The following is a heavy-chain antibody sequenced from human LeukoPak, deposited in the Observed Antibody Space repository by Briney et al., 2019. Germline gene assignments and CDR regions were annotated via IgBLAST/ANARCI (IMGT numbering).Heavy chain of an antibody. D-gene: IGHD2-2*01. CDR1: GGTFSSYA. J-gene: IGHJ6*03. CDR2: IIPIFGTA. Sequence: GASVKVSCKASGGTFSSYAISWVRQAPGQGLEWMGGIIPIFGTANYAQKFQGRVTITADESTSTAYMELSSLRSEDTAVYYCARCSSSCYGLGYYYYYMDVWGKGTTVTVSS. V-gene: IGHV1-69*13. CDR3: ARCSSSCYGLGYYYYYMDV.